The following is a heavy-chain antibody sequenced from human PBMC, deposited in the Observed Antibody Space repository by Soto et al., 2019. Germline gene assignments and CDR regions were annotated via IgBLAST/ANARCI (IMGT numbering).Heavy chain of an antibody. CDR2: IYWADDK. CDR3: AHSECSRADGYSRLYFGL. J-gene: IGHJ2*01. D-gene: IGHD2-15*01. CDR1: GFSLTTGGVA. Sequence: QITLKESGPTLVKPTQTLTLTCTFSGFSLTTGGVAVGWIRQPPGKALEWLGLIYWADDKRYSPSLKSRLSIAKDSSKIQVVLTMTIMDPVDTATYYCAHSECSRADGYSRLYFGLWGRGTLVTVSS. V-gene: IGHV2-5*02.